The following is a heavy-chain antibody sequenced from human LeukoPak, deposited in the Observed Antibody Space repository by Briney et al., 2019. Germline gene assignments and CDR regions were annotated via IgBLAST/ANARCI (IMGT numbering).Heavy chain of an antibody. V-gene: IGHV1-69*05. Sequence: SVKVSCKASGGTFSSYAISWVRQAPGQGLEWMGGIIPIFGTANYAQKFQGRVTITTDESTSTAYMELSSLRSEDTAVYYCARGAGSYRGAFDIWGQRTMVTLSS. CDR2: IIPIFGTA. CDR1: GGTFSSYA. D-gene: IGHD1-26*01. CDR3: ARGAGSYRGAFDI. J-gene: IGHJ3*02.